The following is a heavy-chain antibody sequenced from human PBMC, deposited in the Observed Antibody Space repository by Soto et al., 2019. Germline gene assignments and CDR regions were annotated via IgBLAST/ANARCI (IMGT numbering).Heavy chain of an antibody. V-gene: IGHV1-2*02. D-gene: IGHD2-21*01. J-gene: IGHJ4*02. CDR2: INPHTGDT. CDR1: GYAFSAYY. CDR3: ARRHGARSNVFRSAFPLDY. Sequence: QVHLVQSGAEVKKPGASVKVSCQASGYAFSAYYIHWVRQAPGQGLEWMGWINPHTGDTNYIQIFQARVTLTTDTTTNTASMDLAGLTSADTAVYYCARRHGARSNVFRSAFPLDYWGQGTLVAVSS.